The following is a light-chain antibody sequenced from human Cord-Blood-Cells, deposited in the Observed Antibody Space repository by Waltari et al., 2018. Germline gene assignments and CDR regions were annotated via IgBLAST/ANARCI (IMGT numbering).Light chain of an antibody. J-gene: IGKJ2*01. Sequence: EIVLTQSPATLSLSPGERAPLSCRASQSVSSYLAWYQQKPGQAPRLRIYDASSRATGIPARFSGSGSGTDFTLTISSLEPEDVAVYYCQQRSNWLFGQGTKLEIK. V-gene: IGKV3-11*01. CDR3: QQRSNWL. CDR1: QSVSSY. CDR2: DAS.